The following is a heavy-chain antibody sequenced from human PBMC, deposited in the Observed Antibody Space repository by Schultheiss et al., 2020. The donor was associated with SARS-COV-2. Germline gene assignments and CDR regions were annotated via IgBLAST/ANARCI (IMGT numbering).Heavy chain of an antibody. V-gene: IGHV4-4*07. D-gene: IGHD1-1*01. CDR3: ARGDWNDVGY. J-gene: IGHJ4*02. CDR2: IYPSGTT. Sequence: SETLSLTCSVAGGSVHNYYWGWIRHPAGKGLEWIGHIYPSGTTNYNPSLTSRVTLSLDTSKNQISLKLSSVTAADTAVYYCARGDWNDVGYWGQGTLVTVSS. CDR1: GGSVHNYY.